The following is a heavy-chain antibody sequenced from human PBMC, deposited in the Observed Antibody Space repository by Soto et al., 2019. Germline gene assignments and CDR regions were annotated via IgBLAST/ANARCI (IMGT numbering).Heavy chain of an antibody. D-gene: IGHD6-19*01. J-gene: IGHJ6*02. CDR1: GFTFSSYS. CDR3: ARDRSGWSKQQYYYYYGMDV. V-gene: IGHV3-21*01. Sequence: EVQLVESGGGLVKPGGSLRLSCAASGFTFSSYSMNWVRQAPGKGLEWVSSISSSSSYIYYADSVKGRFTISRDNAKNSLDLQLNSLRAEDTAVYYCARDRSGWSKQQYYYYYGMDVWGQGTTVTVSS. CDR2: ISSSSSYI.